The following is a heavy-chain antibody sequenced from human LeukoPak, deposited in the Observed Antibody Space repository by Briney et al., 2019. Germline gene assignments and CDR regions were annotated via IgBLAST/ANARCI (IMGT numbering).Heavy chain of an antibody. Sequence: GGSLRLSCAASGFTFSTYWMSWVRQAPGKGREWVANIKEDGSEKYYVDSVKGRFTISRDNAKNSLYLQMNSLRAEDTAVYYCGGDRRGKDYWGQGTLVTVSS. V-gene: IGHV3-7*04. CDR3: GGDRRGKDY. J-gene: IGHJ4*02. D-gene: IGHD3-10*01. CDR1: GFTFSTYW. CDR2: IKEDGSEK.